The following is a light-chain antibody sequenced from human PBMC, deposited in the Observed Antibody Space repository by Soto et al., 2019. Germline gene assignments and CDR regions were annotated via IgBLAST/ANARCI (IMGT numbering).Light chain of an antibody. Sequence: IQLTQSPSSLSASVGDRVTITCRASQGISSYLAWYQQKPGKAPKLLIYAASTLQSGVPSRFSGSGSGTDFTLTISSLQPEDFAPYYGQQLNSYPRRITFGPGTKVDIK. CDR2: AAS. CDR3: QQLNSYPRRIT. CDR1: QGISSY. J-gene: IGKJ3*01. V-gene: IGKV1-9*01.